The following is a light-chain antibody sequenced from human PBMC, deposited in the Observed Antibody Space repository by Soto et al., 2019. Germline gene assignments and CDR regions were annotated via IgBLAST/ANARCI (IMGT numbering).Light chain of an antibody. CDR1: QSISSW. Sequence: DIQITQSPSTLSASVGDRVTIPCRASQSISSWLAWYQQKPGKAPKLLIYDASSLESGVPSRFSGSGSGTEFTLTISSLQPDDFATYYCQQYNSYSPWTFGQGTKVDIK. J-gene: IGKJ1*01. CDR2: DAS. CDR3: QQYNSYSPWT. V-gene: IGKV1-5*01.